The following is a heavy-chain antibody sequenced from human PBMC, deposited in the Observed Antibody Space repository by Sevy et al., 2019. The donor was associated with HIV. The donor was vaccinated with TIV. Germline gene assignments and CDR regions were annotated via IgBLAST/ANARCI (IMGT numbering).Heavy chain of an antibody. Sequence: SETLSLTCTVTGGSISGSSWSWIRQPPGKGLEWIGNVLASAITNYNPSLKSRVPISLDTSESQSSLILNSVTAADAAVYYCAGHGSYGDYVPNDPPLDYWGRGILVTVSS. J-gene: IGHJ4*01. CDR2: VLASAIT. V-gene: IGHV4-59*08. CDR1: GGSISGSS. D-gene: IGHD4-17*01. CDR3: AGHGSYGDYVPNDPPLDY.